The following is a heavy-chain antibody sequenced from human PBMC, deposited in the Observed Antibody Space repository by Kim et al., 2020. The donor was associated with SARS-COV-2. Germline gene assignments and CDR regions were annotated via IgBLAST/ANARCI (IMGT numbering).Heavy chain of an antibody. CDR3: ATDYGANIAARSSSVYHYYMGV. CDR2: FDPEDGET. V-gene: IGHV1-24*01. CDR1: GYTLTELS. D-gene: IGHD6-6*01. J-gene: IGHJ6*03. Sequence: ASVKVSCKVSGYTLTELSMHWVRQAPGKGLEWMGGFDPEDGETIYAQKFQGRVTMTEDTSTDTAYMELSSLRSEDTAVYYCATDYGANIAARSSSVYHYYMGVWGKGTTVTVSS.